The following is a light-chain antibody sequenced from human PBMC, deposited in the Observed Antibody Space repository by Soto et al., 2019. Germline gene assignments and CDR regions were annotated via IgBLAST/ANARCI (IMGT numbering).Light chain of an antibody. CDR3: QKYGSSLWT. CDR2: GAS. J-gene: IGKJ1*01. V-gene: IGKV3-20*01. CDR1: QSVSSSY. Sequence: EIVLTQSPGTLSLSPGERATLSCRASQSVSSSYLAWYQQKPGQAPSLLNYGASSTATGITVRFSGSGPGADFTLSISRLEPEAVSEYYCQKYGSSLWTFGQGTKVEIK.